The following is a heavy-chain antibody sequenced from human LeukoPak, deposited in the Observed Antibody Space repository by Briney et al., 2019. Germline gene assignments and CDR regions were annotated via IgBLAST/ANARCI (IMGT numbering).Heavy chain of an antibody. Sequence: ASVKVSCKASGGTFSSYAISWVRQAPGQGLEWMGGIIPIFGTANYAQKFQGRVTITTDESTSTAYMELSSLRSEDTAVYYCAVRRYCSSTSCYRYFDYWGQRTLVTVSS. CDR1: GGTFSSYA. V-gene: IGHV1-69*05. D-gene: IGHD2-2*01. J-gene: IGHJ4*02. CDR3: AVRRYCSSTSCYRYFDY. CDR2: IIPIFGTA.